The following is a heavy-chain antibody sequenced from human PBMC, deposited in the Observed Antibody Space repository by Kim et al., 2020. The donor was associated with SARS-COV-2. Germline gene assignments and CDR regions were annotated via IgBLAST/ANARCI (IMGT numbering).Heavy chain of an antibody. V-gene: IGHV4-4*02. D-gene: IGHD3-10*01. J-gene: IGHJ5*02. CDR3: ARAPSAGSGSYYKFDP. Sequence: SLKSRVTISVDKSKNQFSLKLSSVTAADTAVYYCARAPSAGSGSYYKFDPWGQGTLVTVSS.